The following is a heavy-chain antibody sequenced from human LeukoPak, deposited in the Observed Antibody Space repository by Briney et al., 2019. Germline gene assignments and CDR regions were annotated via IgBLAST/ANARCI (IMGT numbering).Heavy chain of an antibody. V-gene: IGHV4-61*02. CDR3: ARGTGIAAAGKNWFDP. CDR1: GGSISSGSYY. Sequence: SETLSLTCTVSGGSISSGSYYWSWIRQPAGMGLEWIGRIYTSGSTNYNPSLKSRVTISVDTSKNQFSLKLSSVTAADTAVYYCARGTGIAAAGKNWFDPWGQGTLVTVSS. CDR2: IYTSGST. J-gene: IGHJ5*02. D-gene: IGHD6-13*01.